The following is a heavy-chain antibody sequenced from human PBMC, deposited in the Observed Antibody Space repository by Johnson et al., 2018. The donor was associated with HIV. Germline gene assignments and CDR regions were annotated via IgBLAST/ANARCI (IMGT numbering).Heavy chain of an antibody. J-gene: IGHJ3*02. V-gene: IGHV3-30-3*01. CDR3: ARIRVAVITEVGAFDM. Sequence: QVQLVESGGGVVQPGRSLRLSCAASGFTFSYYAMHWVRQVPGKGLEWVAVISYDGTNKYYANSVKGRFTISRDNSKNTLYLQMNSLRAEETAVYLCARIRVAVITEVGAFDMWGQGTMVTVSS. CDR1: GFTFSYYA. D-gene: IGHD3-22*01. CDR2: ISYDGTNK.